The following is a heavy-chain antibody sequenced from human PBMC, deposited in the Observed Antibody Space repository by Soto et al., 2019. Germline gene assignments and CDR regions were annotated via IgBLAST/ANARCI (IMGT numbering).Heavy chain of an antibody. J-gene: IGHJ6*02. V-gene: IGHV1-3*01. CDR2: INAGNGNT. CDR1: GYSFTDYD. Sequence: ASVKVSCKTSGYSFTDYDIHWVRQAPGQRLEWMGWINAGNGNTKYSQKFRGRVTITRDTSASTAYMELSSLRSEDTAVYYCARGTGSGMDVWGQGTTVTVS. CDR3: ARGTGSGMDV.